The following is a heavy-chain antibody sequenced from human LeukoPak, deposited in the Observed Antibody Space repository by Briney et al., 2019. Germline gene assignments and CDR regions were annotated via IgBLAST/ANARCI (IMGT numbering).Heavy chain of an antibody. V-gene: IGHV4-39*01. J-gene: IGHJ5*02. CDR2: IYYSGST. CDR1: GGSISSSSYY. Sequence: SETLSLTCTVSGGSISSSSYYWGWIRQPPGKGLEWIGSIYYSGSTYYNPSLKSRVTISVDMSKNQFSLKLSSVTAADTAVYYCARQDIVVVPAAIRGWFDPWGQGTLVTVSS. CDR3: ARQDIVVVPAAIRGWFDP. D-gene: IGHD2-2*02.